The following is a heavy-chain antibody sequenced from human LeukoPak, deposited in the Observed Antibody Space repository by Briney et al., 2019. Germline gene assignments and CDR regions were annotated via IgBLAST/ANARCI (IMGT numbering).Heavy chain of an antibody. CDR2: INPSGGST. CDR1: RYTFTSYY. Sequence: ASVKVSCKASRYTFTSYYLHWVRQARGQGLEWMGIINPSGGSTSYAQKFQGRVTMTRDTSTSTVYMELSSLRSEDTAVYYCARDRPPLLRYFDWRGAFDIWGQGAMVTVSS. J-gene: IGHJ3*02. V-gene: IGHV1-46*01. CDR3: ARDRPPLLRYFDWRGAFDI. D-gene: IGHD3-9*01.